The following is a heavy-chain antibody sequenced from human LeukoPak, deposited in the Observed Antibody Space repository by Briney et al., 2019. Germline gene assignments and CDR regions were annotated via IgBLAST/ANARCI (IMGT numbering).Heavy chain of an antibody. CDR2: IANDGRDK. Sequence: GGSLRLSCAASGFTFSDYGMRSVRQAPGKGLEWVAVIANDGRDKKYADSVRGRFTISIDNSKNKVYLQMNSLRAEDTAVFYCVKDMKIKAAGYYFDYWGQGTLVTVSS. J-gene: IGHJ4*02. CDR3: VKDMKIKAAGYYFDY. CDR1: GFTFSDYG. D-gene: IGHD6-13*01. V-gene: IGHV3-30*18.